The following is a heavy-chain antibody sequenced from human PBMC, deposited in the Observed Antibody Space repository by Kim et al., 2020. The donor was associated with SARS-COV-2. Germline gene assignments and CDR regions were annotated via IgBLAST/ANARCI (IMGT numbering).Heavy chain of an antibody. CDR2: ISINGDRM. Sequence: GGSLRLSCSASGFSFNNYAMHWVRQTPGKGLEWISAISINGDRMFYAGSVKGRFTTSRDNSKNTLHLQMSSLRPEDTALYYCVKDCNPSTCYSDYFESWGQGTPVTVS. V-gene: IGHV3-64D*09. CDR1: GFSFNNYA. CDR3: VKDCNPSTCYSDYFES. D-gene: IGHD2-2*02. J-gene: IGHJ4*02.